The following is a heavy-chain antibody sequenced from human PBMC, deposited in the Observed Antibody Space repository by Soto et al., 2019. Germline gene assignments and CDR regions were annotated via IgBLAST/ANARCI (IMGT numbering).Heavy chain of an antibody. Sequence: QVQLQESGPGLVKPSQTLSLTCTVSGGSINSFDSYWTWIRQHPGKGLEWIGYIYYSGNTYYNPSLKSRVILSLDTSKNQFSLMLSSVTAADTALYYCASNVDTAVLGNWFDPWGQGTLVTVSS. D-gene: IGHD5-18*01. CDR1: GGSINSFDSY. J-gene: IGHJ5*02. V-gene: IGHV4-31*03. CDR3: ASNVDTAVLGNWFDP. CDR2: IYYSGNT.